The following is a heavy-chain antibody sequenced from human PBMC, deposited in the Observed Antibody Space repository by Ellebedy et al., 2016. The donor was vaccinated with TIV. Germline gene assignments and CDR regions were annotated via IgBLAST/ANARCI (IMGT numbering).Heavy chain of an antibody. CDR3: TKDPRNLAVAGTKWYFDL. CDR1: GFSFDDYA. V-gene: IGHV3-9*01. Sequence: GGSLRLSXAASGFSFDDYAIHWVRQVPGKGLEWVSGISWNSGIIGYADSVKGRFTISRDNAKNSLYLQMNSLRAEDTALYYCTKDPRNLAVAGTKWYFDLWGRGTLVTVSS. CDR2: ISWNSGII. J-gene: IGHJ2*01. D-gene: IGHD6-19*01.